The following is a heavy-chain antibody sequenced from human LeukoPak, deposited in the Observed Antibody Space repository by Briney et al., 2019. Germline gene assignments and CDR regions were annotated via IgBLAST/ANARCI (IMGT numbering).Heavy chain of an antibody. Sequence: ASVKVSCKASGYTFTSYGISWVRQATGQGLEWMGWISAYNGNTNYAQKLQGRVTMTTDTSTSTAYMELRSLRSDDTAVYYCARLLGSGIHDYYYMDVWGKGTTVTISS. CDR1: GYTFTSYG. V-gene: IGHV1-18*01. J-gene: IGHJ6*03. CDR3: ARLLGSGIHDYYYMDV. D-gene: IGHD3-10*01. CDR2: ISAYNGNT.